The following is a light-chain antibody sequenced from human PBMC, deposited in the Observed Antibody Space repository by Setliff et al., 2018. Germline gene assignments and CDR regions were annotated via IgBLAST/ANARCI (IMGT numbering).Light chain of an antibody. CDR3: LSYTSKTTHAL. J-gene: IGLJ3*02. CDR1: SSDVGGYNY. Sequence: QSALTQPAAVSGSPGQSIAISCAGTSSDVGGYNYVSWYQQHPGKAPKLIIYEVTKRPSGVSDRFSGSKSGNTASLTISGLQAEDEAYYYCLSYTSKTTHALFAGGPKVTVL. CDR2: EVT. V-gene: IGLV2-14*03.